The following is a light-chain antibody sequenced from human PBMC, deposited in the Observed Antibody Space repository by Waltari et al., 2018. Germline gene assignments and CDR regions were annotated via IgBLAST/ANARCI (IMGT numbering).Light chain of an antibody. CDR2: RVS. CDR3: MQALQTPLT. Sequence: DIVMTQTPLSLPVTPGEPASISCRYSQSLLHSNGNTYLYWYLQKPGQPPRLLIYRVSNRFSGVPDRFSGSGSGTDFTLKISRVEAEDVGVYYCMQALQTPLTFGGGTKVEIK. V-gene: IGKV2-29*02. J-gene: IGKJ4*01. CDR1: QSLLHSNGNTY.